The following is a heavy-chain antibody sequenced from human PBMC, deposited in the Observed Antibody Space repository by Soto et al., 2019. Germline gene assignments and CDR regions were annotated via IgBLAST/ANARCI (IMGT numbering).Heavy chain of an antibody. CDR1: GFTFSSYA. CDR2: ISYDGSNK. V-gene: IGHV3-30-3*01. J-gene: IGHJ3*02. Sequence: GGSLRLSCAASGFTFSSYAMHWVRQAPGKGLEWVAVISYDGSNKYYADSVKGRFTISRDNSKNTLYLQMNSLRAEDTAVYYCVRDRCSGGSCYSASDIWGQGTMVTVSS. D-gene: IGHD2-15*01. CDR3: VRDRCSGGSCYSASDI.